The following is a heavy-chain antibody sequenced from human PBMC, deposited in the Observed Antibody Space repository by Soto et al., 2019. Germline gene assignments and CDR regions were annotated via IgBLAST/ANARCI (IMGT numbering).Heavy chain of an antibody. V-gene: IGHV4-59*02. J-gene: IGHJ4*02. CDR3: ARGRHWLDY. CDR2: IYYDGTT. Sequence: QVQLQESGPGLVKPSETVSLTCTVSGGSVSPYYWTWVRRPPGKGLEWIAYIYYDGTTNYNPSLKSRVTISLDTSKNQFSLRLTSVTAAVTAVYYCARGRHWLDYWGQGTLLTVSS. D-gene: IGHD6-19*01. CDR1: GGSVSPYY.